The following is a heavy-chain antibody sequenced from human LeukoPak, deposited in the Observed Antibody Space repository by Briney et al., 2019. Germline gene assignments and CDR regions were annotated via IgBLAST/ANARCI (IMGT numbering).Heavy chain of an antibody. V-gene: IGHV4-39*07. CDR3: ANRVLRSGTGAFDI. CDR2: VSHGGAAHDSMAT. CDR1: GDSISSSGYY. Sequence: PSETLSLTCTVSGDSISSSGYYWGWIRQPPGKGLEWIGSVSHGGAAHDSMATFYNPSLKSRVTMSVDTSKNQFSLRLTSVTAADTALYFCANRVLRSGTGAFDIWGLGTVVVVSS. J-gene: IGHJ3*02. D-gene: IGHD1-1*01.